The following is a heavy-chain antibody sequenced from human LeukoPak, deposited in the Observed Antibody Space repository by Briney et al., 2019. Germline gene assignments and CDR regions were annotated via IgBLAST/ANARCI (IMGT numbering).Heavy chain of an antibody. V-gene: IGHV3-48*02. D-gene: IGHD6-13*01. CDR1: GFTFSSYS. CDR3: ARDQQQLASPLDY. J-gene: IGHJ4*02. Sequence: GGSLRLSCAASGFTFSSYSMNWVRPAPGKVLEWVSYISSSSSTISYADSVKGRFTISRDNAKNSLYLQMNSLRDEDTAVYYCARDQQQLASPLDYWGQGTLVTVSS. CDR2: ISSSSSTI.